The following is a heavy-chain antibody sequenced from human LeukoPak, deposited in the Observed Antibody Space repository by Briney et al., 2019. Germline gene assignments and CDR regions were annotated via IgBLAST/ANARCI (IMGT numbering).Heavy chain of an antibody. Sequence: SETLSLTCTVSGDSITTYYWSWVRQPPGKGLEWIGYIYYSGTTNYSPSLKSRVSISIDTSKNQVSLNLRSVTAADTAVYYCAKVMSGSSASVWGQGTLVTVSS. CDR2: IYYSGTT. J-gene: IGHJ4*02. V-gene: IGHV4-59*01. D-gene: IGHD6-25*01. CDR1: GDSITTYY. CDR3: AKVMSGSSASV.